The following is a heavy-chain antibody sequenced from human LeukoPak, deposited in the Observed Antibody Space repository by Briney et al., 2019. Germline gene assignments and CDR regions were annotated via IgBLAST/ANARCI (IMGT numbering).Heavy chain of an antibody. CDR2: IYNSGNT. V-gene: IGHV4-59*08. Sequence: SQTLSLTCDVSGASVTTDYWSWIRQPPGKGLEWIGYIYNSGNTDYNPSLKSRLTISVDTSKNQFSLTLSSATAADTAVYYCAGRGQRYFRDRGQGTLVTVSS. CDR1: GASVTTDY. D-gene: IGHD3-9*01. CDR3: AGRGQRYFRD. J-gene: IGHJ1*01.